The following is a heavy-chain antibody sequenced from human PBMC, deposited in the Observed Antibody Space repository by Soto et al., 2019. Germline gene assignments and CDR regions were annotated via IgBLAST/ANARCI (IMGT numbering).Heavy chain of an antibody. V-gene: IGHV4-4*02. CDR3: ARGGGDCDRTKCYPAVDY. CDR1: GGSITSSNW. Sequence: QVQLQESGPGLVKSSGTLSLTCAVSGGSITSSNWWSWVRQPPGRGLEWIGETYHDGRTNYAPSLKGLVTISLDKSKNQFSLKLTSVTAADTAVYYCARGGGDCDRTKCYPAVDYWGQGTLVTVSS. CDR2: TYHDGRT. D-gene: IGHD2-2*01. J-gene: IGHJ4*02.